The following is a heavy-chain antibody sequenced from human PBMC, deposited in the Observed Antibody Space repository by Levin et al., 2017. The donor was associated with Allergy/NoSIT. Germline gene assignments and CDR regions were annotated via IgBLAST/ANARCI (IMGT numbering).Heavy chain of an antibody. D-gene: IGHD6-19*01. J-gene: IGHJ4*02. CDR2: IYSGGST. Sequence: PGGSLRLSCAASGFTVSSNYMSWVRQAPGKGLEWVSVIYSGGSTYYADSVKGRFTISRDNSKNTLYLQMNSLRAEDTAVYYCGAPFLGIAVAGTTGWGQGTLVTVSS. V-gene: IGHV3-53*01. CDR1: GFTVSSNY. CDR3: GAPFLGIAVAGTTG.